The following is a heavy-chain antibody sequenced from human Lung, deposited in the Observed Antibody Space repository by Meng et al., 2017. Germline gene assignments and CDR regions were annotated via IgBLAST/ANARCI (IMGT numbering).Heavy chain of an antibody. J-gene: IGHJ2*01. CDR3: ARGQKGYFDL. CDR1: GGAISSSNYY. V-gene: IGHV4-30-4*01. CDR2: IYNSGST. Sequence: QLQRSRPGLVKLSQSLALPCTVYGGAISSSNYYWSWIRQPPGKGLEWSGHIYNSGSTYYNPSLKSRITISVDTSKNQFSLKLSSVTAADTAVYYCARGQKGYFDLWGRGTLVTVSS.